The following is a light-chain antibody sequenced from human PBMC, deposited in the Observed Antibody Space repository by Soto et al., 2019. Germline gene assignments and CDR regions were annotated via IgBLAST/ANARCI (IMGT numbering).Light chain of an antibody. CDR1: QSIGYN. V-gene: IGKV3-15*01. J-gene: IGKJ2*02. CDR3: QQYNTWPRT. Sequence: EMVMTQSPATLSVSPGEGATLSCRASQSIGYNLAWYQQKPGQSPRLLIYDASTRATGIPARFSGSGYGTEFTLTISSLQSEDFAVYACQQYNTWPRTFGQGTKREIK. CDR2: DAS.